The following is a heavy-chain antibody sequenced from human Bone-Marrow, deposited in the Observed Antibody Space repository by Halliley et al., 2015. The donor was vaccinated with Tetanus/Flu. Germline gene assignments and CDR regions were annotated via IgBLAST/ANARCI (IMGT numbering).Heavy chain of an antibody. D-gene: IGHD1-26*01. CDR3: AKACGGGNFCYYTAR. CDR2: ISSDGNNK. Sequence: AIISSDGNNKHYAESLKGRFPISRDNSKNALYLQMNSLRREDTAVYYCAKACGGGNFCYYTARWGQGTLVTVSS. J-gene: IGHJ4*02. V-gene: IGHV3-30*18.